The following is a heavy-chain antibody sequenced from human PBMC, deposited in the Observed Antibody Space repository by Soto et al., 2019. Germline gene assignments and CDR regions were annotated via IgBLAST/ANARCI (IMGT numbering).Heavy chain of an antibody. Sequence: PVGSRRLSCAASGFTFSSYSMNWVRQAPGKGVEGVSSISSSSSYIYYADSVKGRFTISRDNAKNSLYLQMNSLRAEDTAVYYCPRGYVDTAMAPPSFDPWGQGTLVTVSS. CDR3: PRGYVDTAMAPPSFDP. CDR1: GFTFSSYS. J-gene: IGHJ5*02. CDR2: ISSSSSYI. D-gene: IGHD5-18*01. V-gene: IGHV3-21*01.